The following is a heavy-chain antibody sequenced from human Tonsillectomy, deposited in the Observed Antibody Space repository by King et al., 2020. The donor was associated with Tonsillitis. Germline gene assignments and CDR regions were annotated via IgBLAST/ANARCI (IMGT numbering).Heavy chain of an antibody. V-gene: IGHV1-8*02. D-gene: IGHD2-21*02. Sequence: QLVQSGAEVKKPGASVKVSCKASGYTFTSYVINWVRQATGQGLEWMGWMNPNSGNTGYAQKFQGRVTMTRNTSISTAYMELCSLRSEDTAVYYCARGDPPYCGGDCYSVYYYGMDVWGQGTTVTVSS. CDR1: GYTFTSYV. CDR2: MNPNSGNT. J-gene: IGHJ6*02. CDR3: ARGDPPYCGGDCYSVYYYGMDV.